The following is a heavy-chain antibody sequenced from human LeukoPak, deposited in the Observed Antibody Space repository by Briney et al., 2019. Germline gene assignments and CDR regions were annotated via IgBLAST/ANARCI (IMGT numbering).Heavy chain of an antibody. CDR1: GDSISNSTYY. D-gene: IGHD6-13*01. Sequence: SETLSLTCTVSGDSISNSTYYWGWIRQPPGKGLEWIGTLYYGGTTYYNPSLKSRVTISADTSKNQFSLKLTSVTAADTAVYYCARDPYSYSSSWPIDYWGQGTLVTVSS. J-gene: IGHJ4*02. V-gene: IGHV4-39*07. CDR2: LYYGGTT. CDR3: ARDPYSYSSSWPIDY.